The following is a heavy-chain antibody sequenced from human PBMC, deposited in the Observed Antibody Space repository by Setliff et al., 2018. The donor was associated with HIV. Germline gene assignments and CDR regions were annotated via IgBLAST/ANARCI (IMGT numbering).Heavy chain of an antibody. CDR3: ARLPMFRGTITVPFDP. J-gene: IGHJ5*02. CDR2: MNPNSVNT. Sequence: GASVKVSCKTSGYTFTNYDVNWFRQATGQRLEWMGWMNPNSVNTGYAQNFEGRVTMTRDTSTSTAYMELRRLTSEDTAVYYCARLPMFRGTITVPFDPWGQGTLVTVSS. V-gene: IGHV1-8*01. D-gene: IGHD3-10*01. CDR1: GYTFTNYD.